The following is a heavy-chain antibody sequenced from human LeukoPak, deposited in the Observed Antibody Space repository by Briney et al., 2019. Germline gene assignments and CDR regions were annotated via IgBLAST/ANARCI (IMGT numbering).Heavy chain of an antibody. CDR1: GGSISNSRYY. CDR3: ARPNSSGWTPFDY. CDR2: IYYSGST. D-gene: IGHD6-19*01. Sequence: SETLSLTCTVSGGSISNSRYYWGWIGQPPGKGLECIGSIYYSGSTYYNPSLKSRVTISVDTSKNQFSLKLSSVTAADTAVYYCARPNSSGWTPFDYWGQGTLVTVSS. V-gene: IGHV4-39*01. J-gene: IGHJ4*02.